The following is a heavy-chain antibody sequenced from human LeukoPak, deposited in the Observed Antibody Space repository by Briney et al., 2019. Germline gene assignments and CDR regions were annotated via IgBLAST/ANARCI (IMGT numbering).Heavy chain of an antibody. Sequence: SETLSLTCTVSGGSISSYYWSWIRQPPGKGLEWIGNIYYSGSTYYNPSLKSRVTISVDTSKDQFSLKLSSVTAADTAVYYCARALVPAATYYYMDVWGKGTTVTISS. J-gene: IGHJ6*03. CDR2: IYYSGST. CDR3: ARALVPAATYYYMDV. CDR1: GGSISSYY. D-gene: IGHD2-2*01. V-gene: IGHV4-59*12.